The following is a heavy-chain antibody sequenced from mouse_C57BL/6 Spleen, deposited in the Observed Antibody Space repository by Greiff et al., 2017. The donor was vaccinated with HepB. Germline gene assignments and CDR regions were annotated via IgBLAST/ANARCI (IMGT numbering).Heavy chain of an antibody. CDR1: GYTFTSYW. Sequence: QVQLQQPGAELVKPGASVKLSCKASGYTFTSYWMHWVKQRPGQGLVWIGMIHPNSGSTNYNEKFKSKATLTVDKSSSTAYMQLSSLTSEDSAVYYCATYYYGSRTHWYFDVWGTGTTVTVSS. CDR2: IHPNSGST. CDR3: ATYYYGSRTHWYFDV. J-gene: IGHJ1*03. V-gene: IGHV1-64*01. D-gene: IGHD1-1*01.